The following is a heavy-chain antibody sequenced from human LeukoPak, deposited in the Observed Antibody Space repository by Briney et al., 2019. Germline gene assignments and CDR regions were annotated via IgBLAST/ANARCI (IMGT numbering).Heavy chain of an antibody. CDR2: INHSGST. CDR1: GGSFSGYY. J-gene: IGHJ4*02. D-gene: IGHD5-18*01. Sequence: SETLSLTCAVYGGSFSGYYWSWIRQPPGKGLEWIGEINHSGSTNYNSSLKSRVTISVDTSKNQFSLKLSSVTAADTAVYYCASRRGYSYGYARTFDYWGQGTLVTVSS. V-gene: IGHV4-34*01. CDR3: ASRRGYSYGYARTFDY.